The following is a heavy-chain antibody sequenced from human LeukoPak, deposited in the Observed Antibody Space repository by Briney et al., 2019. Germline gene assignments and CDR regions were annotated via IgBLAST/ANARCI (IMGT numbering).Heavy chain of an antibody. CDR1: GGTFSSYA. CDR3: ARAEVYNGYSSSWYWFDP. Sequence: ASVKVSCKASGGTFSSYAISWVRQAPGQGLEWMGGIIPIFGTANYAQKFQGRVTITADESTSTAYMELSRLRSDDTAVYYCARAEVYNGYSSSWYWFDPWGQGTLVTVSS. CDR2: IIPIFGTA. V-gene: IGHV1-69*13. J-gene: IGHJ5*02. D-gene: IGHD6-13*01.